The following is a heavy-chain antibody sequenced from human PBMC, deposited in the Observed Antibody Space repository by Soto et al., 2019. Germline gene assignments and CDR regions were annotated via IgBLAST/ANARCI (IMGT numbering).Heavy chain of an antibody. CDR3: ASSPRGGSGRYGNWFDP. Sequence: EVQLVESGGGLVKPGGSLRLSCAASGFTFSSYSMNWVRQAPGKGLEWVSSISSSSSYIYYADSVKGRFTISRDNAKNSLYLQMNSLRAEDTAVYYCASSPRGGSGRYGNWFDPWGQGTLVTVSS. D-gene: IGHD6-19*01. V-gene: IGHV3-21*01. CDR1: GFTFSSYS. J-gene: IGHJ5*02. CDR2: ISSSSSYI.